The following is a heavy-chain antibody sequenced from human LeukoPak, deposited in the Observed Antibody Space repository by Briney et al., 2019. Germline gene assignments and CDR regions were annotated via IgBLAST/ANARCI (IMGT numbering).Heavy chain of an antibody. CDR1: GFTFSSYA. CDR2: ISGSGGST. CDR3: ATYTMIPSSGTFDI. J-gene: IGHJ3*02. V-gene: IGHV3-23*01. Sequence: PGGSLRLSCAASGFTFSSYAMSWVRQAPGKGLEWVSAISGSGGSTYYADSVKGRFTISRDNSKNTLYLQMNSLRAEETAVYYCATYTMIPSSGTFDIWGQGTMVTVSS. D-gene: IGHD3-22*01.